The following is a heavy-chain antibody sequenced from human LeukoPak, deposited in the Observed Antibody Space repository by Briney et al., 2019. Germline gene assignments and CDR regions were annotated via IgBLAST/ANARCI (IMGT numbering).Heavy chain of an antibody. CDR3: ARFYGSGSYYKSLYYYYGMDV. CDR1: GYTFTSYA. J-gene: IGHJ6*02. D-gene: IGHD3-10*01. CDR2: INASNGNT. Sequence: GASVKVSCKASGYTFTSYAMHWVRQAPGQRLEWMGWINASNGNTKYSQKFQGRVTITRDTSASTAYMELSSLRSEDTAVYYCARFYGSGSYYKSLYYYYGMDVWGQGTTVTVSS. V-gene: IGHV1-3*01.